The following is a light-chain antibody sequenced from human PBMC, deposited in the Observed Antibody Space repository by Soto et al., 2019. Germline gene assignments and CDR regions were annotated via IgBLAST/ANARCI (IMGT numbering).Light chain of an antibody. CDR1: SSNFGNNP. J-gene: IGLJ2*01. V-gene: IGLV1-36*01. CDR3: ASWDDNLNGPV. Sequence: QSVLTQPPSVSEAPRQRVSISCSGSSSNFGNNPVSWYQQLPGKSPKLLIYYDDLLPSGVSDRFSGPKSGTSASLAISGLQSEDEAVYYCASWDDNLNGPVFGGGTKVTVL. CDR2: YDD.